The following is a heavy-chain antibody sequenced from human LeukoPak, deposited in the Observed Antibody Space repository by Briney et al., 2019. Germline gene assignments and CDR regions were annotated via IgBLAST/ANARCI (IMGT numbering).Heavy chain of an antibody. V-gene: IGHV3-30*02. CDR1: GFPFSSYG. J-gene: IGHJ1*01. CDR3: AKGRPTRYSSSWQEYFQH. D-gene: IGHD6-13*01. Sequence: GGSLSLSCAASGFPFSSYGMHWVRQAPGKGLEWVAFIRYDGSNKYYADSVKGRFTISRDNSKNTLYLQMNSLRAEDTAVYYCAKGRPTRYSSSWQEYFQHWGQGTLVTVSS. CDR2: IRYDGSNK.